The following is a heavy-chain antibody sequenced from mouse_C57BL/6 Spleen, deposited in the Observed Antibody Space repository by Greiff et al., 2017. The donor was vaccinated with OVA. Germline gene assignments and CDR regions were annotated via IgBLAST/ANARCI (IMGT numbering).Heavy chain of an antibody. Sequence: EVQLQQSGPELVKPGASVKIPCKASGYTFTDYNMDWVKQSHGKSLEWIGDINPNNGGTIYNQKFKGKATLTVDKSSSTAYMELRSLTSEDTAVYYCAREGGNCPWFAYWGQGTLVTVSA. CDR1: GYTFTDYN. V-gene: IGHV1-18*01. CDR2: INPNNGGT. D-gene: IGHD2-1*01. J-gene: IGHJ3*01. CDR3: AREGGNCPWFAY.